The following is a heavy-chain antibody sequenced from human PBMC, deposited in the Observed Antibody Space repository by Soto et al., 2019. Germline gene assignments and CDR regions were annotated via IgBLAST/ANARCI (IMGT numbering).Heavy chain of an antibody. CDR1: GGPMNNYY. CDR3: ARQGFGELHGLVDV. V-gene: IGHV4-59*08. J-gene: IGHJ6*02. D-gene: IGHD3-10*01. CDR2: MGYNGFT. Sequence: QVQLQESGPGLVKPSETLSLTCTISGGPMNNYYCSWFRQPRGQGLEWIGYMGYNGFTRYNPSPRXXVXXSLDTAKNQFSLNLSSVTAADTALYYCARQGFGELHGLVDVWGQGITVTVSS.